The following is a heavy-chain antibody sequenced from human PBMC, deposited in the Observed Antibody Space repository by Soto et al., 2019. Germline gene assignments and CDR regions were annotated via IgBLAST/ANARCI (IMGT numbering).Heavy chain of an antibody. D-gene: IGHD3-3*01. J-gene: IGHJ4*02. CDR1: GYTFTGYY. V-gene: IGHV1-2*02. CDR3: ARDSAIFGVVLFDY. CDR2: INPNSGGT. Sequence: VASVKVSCKASGYTFTGYYMHWVRQAPGQGLEWMGWINPNSGGTNYAQKFQGRVTMTRDTSISTAYMELSRLRSDDTAVYYCARDSAIFGVVLFDYWGQGTLATVSS.